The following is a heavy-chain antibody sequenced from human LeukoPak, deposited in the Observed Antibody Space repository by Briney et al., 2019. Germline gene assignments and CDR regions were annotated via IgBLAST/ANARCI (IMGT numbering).Heavy chain of an antibody. CDR3: ARDYYDSNGYYYFPY. D-gene: IGHD3-22*01. V-gene: IGHV3-48*01. CDR1: GFSLSSFS. Sequence: GGSLRLSCAVSGFSLSSFSMNWVRQAPGKGLEWVSYISTSSNTIYYADSVKGRFTISRDNAENSLYLQMSSLRAEDTAIYYCARDYYDSNGYYYFPYWGQGTLVTVSS. CDR2: ISTSSNTI. J-gene: IGHJ4*02.